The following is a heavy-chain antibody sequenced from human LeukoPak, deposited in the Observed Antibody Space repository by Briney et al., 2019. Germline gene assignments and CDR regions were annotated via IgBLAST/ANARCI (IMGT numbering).Heavy chain of an antibody. CDR1: GFTFSSYN. CDR3: AELGITMIGGV. V-gene: IGHV3-48*04. D-gene: IGHD3-10*02. CDR2: ISSSSNTI. Sequence: GGSLRLSCVGSGFTFSSYNMNWVRQAPGKGLEWVSYISSSSNTIYYADSVKGRFTISRDNAKNSLYLQMNSLRAEDTAVYYCAELGITMIGGVWGKGTTVTISS. J-gene: IGHJ6*04.